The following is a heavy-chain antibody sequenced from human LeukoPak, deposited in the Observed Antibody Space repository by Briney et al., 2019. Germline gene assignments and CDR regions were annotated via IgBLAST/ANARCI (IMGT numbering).Heavy chain of an antibody. V-gene: IGHV3-30*18. CDR3: AKVGTTMTALYAFDI. D-gene: IGHD4-17*01. Sequence: GRSLRLSCAASGFTFSSFGIHWVRQAPGKGLEWVAVISYDGNNKYYVDSVKGRFTISRDNSKNTLYLQMNSLRGEDTAVYYCAKVGTTMTALYAFDIWGQGTMVIVSS. CDR2: ISYDGNNK. J-gene: IGHJ3*02. CDR1: GFTFSSFG.